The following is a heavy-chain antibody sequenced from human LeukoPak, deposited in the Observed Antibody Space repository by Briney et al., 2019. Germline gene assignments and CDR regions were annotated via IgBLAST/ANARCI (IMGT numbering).Heavy chain of an antibody. CDR3: ATEMATITSAFDI. D-gene: IGHD5-24*01. V-gene: IGHV4-38-2*02. CDR1: GYSISSSYY. CDR2: IYYSGST. J-gene: IGHJ3*02. Sequence: SETLSLTCTVSGYSISSSYYWGWIRQPPGKGLEWIGSIYYSGSTYYNPSLKSRVTISVDTSKNQFSLKLSSVTAADTAVYYCATEMATITSAFDIWGQGTMVTVSS.